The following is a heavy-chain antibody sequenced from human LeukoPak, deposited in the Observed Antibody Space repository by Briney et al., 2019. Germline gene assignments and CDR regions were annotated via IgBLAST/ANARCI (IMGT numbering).Heavy chain of an antibody. CDR1: GFTFSSYA. V-gene: IGHV3-23*01. CDR2: ISGSGGST. J-gene: IGHJ4*02. Sequence: GGSLRLSCAASGFTFSSYAMSWVRHPPGKGLEWVSAISGSGGSTYYADSVKGRFTISRDNSKNTLYLQMNSLRAEDTAVYYCANLWDSSYFDYWGQGTLVTVSS. CDR3: ANLWDSSYFDY. D-gene: IGHD6-19*01.